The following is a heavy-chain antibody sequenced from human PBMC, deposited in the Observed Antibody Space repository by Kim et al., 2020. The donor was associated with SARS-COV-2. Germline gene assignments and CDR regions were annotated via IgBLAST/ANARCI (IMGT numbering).Heavy chain of an antibody. J-gene: IGHJ6*02. CDR3: ARPKNSSGWYEPYYYYGMDV. Sequence: RFTISRDNSKNTLYLQMNSLRAEDTAVYYCARPKNSSGWYEPYYYYGMDVWGQGTTVTVSS. V-gene: IGHV3-53*01. D-gene: IGHD6-19*01.